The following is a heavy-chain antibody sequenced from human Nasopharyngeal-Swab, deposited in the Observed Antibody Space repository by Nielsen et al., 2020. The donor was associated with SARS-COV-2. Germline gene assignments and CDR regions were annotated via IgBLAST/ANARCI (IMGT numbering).Heavy chain of an antibody. J-gene: IGHJ4*02. CDR2: ISAYNGNT. V-gene: IGHV1-18*01. CDR1: GYTFTSDG. D-gene: IGHD3-10*01. Sequence: ASVKVSCKASGYTFTSDGISWGRQAPGQGLEWMGWISAYNGNTNYAQKLQGRVTMTTDTSTSTAYMELRSLRSDDTAVYYCAREGITYYYGSGSYYSDYWGQGTLVTVSS. CDR3: AREGITYYYGSGSYYSDY.